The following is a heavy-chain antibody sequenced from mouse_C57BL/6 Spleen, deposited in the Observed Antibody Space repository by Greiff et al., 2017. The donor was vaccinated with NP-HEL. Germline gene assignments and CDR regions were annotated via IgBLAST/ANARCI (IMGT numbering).Heavy chain of an antibody. J-gene: IGHJ3*01. V-gene: IGHV1-5*01. D-gene: IGHD1-1*01. CDR1: GYTFTSYW. CDR2: IYPGNSDT. Sequence: VQLKQSGTVLARPGASVKMSCKTSGYTFTSYWMHWVKQRPGQGLEWIGAIYPGNSDTSYNQKFKGKAKLTAVTSASTAYMELSSLTNEDSAVYYCTMDYYGRIPFAYWGQGTLVTVSA. CDR3: TMDYYGRIPFAY.